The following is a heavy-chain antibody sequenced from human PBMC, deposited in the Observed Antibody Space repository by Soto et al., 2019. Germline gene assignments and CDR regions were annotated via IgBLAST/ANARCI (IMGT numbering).Heavy chain of an antibody. V-gene: IGHV3-23*01. CDR1: GFTFNNYA. CDR2: ISGTGDAT. CDR3: AKGVPGIAVAGTGYFQH. J-gene: IGHJ1*01. Sequence: EVQLLESGGGLVQPGESLRLSCAVSGFTFNNYAMSWVRQAPGKGLELVSIISGTGDATYYADSVKGRFTISRDNSKNTLYLQMNSLRAEDTAVYYCAKGVPGIAVAGTGYFQHWGQGTLVTVSS. D-gene: IGHD6-19*01.